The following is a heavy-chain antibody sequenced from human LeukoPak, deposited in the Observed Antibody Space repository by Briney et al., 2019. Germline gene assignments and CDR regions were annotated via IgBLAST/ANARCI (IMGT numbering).Heavy chain of an antibody. D-gene: IGHD3-22*01. V-gene: IGHV3-53*01. J-gene: IGHJ4*02. Sequence: PGGSLRLSCAASGFTVSSNYMSWVRQAPGKGLEWVSVIYSGGSTYYADSVKGRFTISRDNSKNTLSLQMNSLRAEDTAVYYCARATYYYDSSGYRDGYYFDYWGQGTLVTVSS. CDR3: ARATYYYDSSGYRDGYYFDY. CDR2: IYSGGST. CDR1: GFTVSSNY.